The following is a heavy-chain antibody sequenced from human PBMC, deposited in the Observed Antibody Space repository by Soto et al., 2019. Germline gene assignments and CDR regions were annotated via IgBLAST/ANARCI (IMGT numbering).Heavy chain of an antibody. J-gene: IGHJ4*02. CDR3: EAYYYGSGSYQGIDY. Sequence: GGSLRLSCAASGFTFSSYGMHWVRQAPGKGLEWVAVISYDGSNKYYADSVKGRFTISRDNSKNTLYLQMNSLRAEDTAVYYCEAYYYGSGSYQGIDYWGQGTQVTVSS. D-gene: IGHD3-10*01. CDR2: ISYDGSNK. V-gene: IGHV3-30*03. CDR1: GFTFSSYG.